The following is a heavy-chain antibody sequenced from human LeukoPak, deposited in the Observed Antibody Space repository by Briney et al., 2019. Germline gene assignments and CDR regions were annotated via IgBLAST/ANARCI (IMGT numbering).Heavy chain of an antibody. J-gene: IGHJ4*02. V-gene: IGHV1-2*02. CDR3: ARETDRDGYKDLDY. CDR2: INVNSGAT. Sequence: ASVKVSCKASGYTFTGYYMHWVRQARGQGLEWMGWINVNSGATNSAQKFQGRVTMTRDTSISTAYMELSRLRFDDTAVYYCARETDRDGYKDLDYWGQGTLVTVSS. D-gene: IGHD5-24*01. CDR1: GYTFTGYY.